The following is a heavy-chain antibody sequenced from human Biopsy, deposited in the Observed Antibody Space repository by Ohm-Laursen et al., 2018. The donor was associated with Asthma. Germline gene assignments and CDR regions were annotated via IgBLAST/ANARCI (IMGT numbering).Heavy chain of an antibody. J-gene: IGHJ3*01. V-gene: IGHV4-34*01. CDR2: INHRGST. Sequence: SETLSLTWAVYGGSFSNYYWTWIRQPPGKGLEWIGEINHRGSTNYNPSLKSRVTLSVDTSKNQFSVKLRSVTAADTAVYYCARSPYYYGLLGPTRGFGVYAVWGHGTLVTVPS. CDR1: GGSFSNYY. D-gene: IGHD3-10*01. CDR3: ARSPYYYGLLGPTRGFGVYAV.